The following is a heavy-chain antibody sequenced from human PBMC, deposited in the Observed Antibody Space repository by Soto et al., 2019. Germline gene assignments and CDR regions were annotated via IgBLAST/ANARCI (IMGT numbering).Heavy chain of an antibody. J-gene: IGHJ5*02. CDR1: GGSISSGGYY. CDR2: NYYSGST. CDR3: ARAISP. D-gene: IGHD3-3*01. Sequence: QVQLHESGPGLVKPSQTLSITCTVSGGSISSGGYYWSGIRQHPGKVLEWIGYNYYSGSTSYHPFLKTRVTESPVTSYAQSSLKLNSVTAADTAMYYSARAISPCGQGTQVTVSS. V-gene: IGHV4-31*03.